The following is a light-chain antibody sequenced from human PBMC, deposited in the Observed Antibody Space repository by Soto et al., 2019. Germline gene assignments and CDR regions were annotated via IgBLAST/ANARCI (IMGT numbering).Light chain of an antibody. CDR3: QQSYSTPLT. CDR2: AAS. CDR1: QRISSY. J-gene: IGKJ4*01. Sequence: DIQMTQSPSSLSASVGDIVTITCRASQRISSYLNWYQQKPGKAPKLLIYAASSLQSGVPSRFSGSGSRTDFTLTISSLQPEDFATYYCQQSYSTPLTFGGGNKVEIK. V-gene: IGKV1-39*01.